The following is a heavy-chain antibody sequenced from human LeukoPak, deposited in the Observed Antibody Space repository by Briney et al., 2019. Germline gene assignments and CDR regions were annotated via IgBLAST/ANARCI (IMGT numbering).Heavy chain of an antibody. J-gene: IGHJ4*02. CDR3: ARGYRDTAMVTPFDY. CDR2: IWYGGSNK. CDR1: GFTFSSYG. D-gene: IGHD5-18*01. V-gene: IGHV3-33*01. Sequence: GGSLRLSCAASGFTFSSYGMHWVRQAPGKGLEWVAVIWYGGSNKYYADSVKGRFTISRDNSKNTLYLQMNSLRAEDTAVYYCARGYRDTAMVTPFDYWGQGTLVTVSS.